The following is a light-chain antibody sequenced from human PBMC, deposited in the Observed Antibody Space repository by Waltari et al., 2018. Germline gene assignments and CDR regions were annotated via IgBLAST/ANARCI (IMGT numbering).Light chain of an antibody. CDR3: SSYAGSNKLI. J-gene: IGLJ2*01. V-gene: IGLV2-8*01. Sequence: QSALTQPPSASGSPGQTVIISCPGTSSDIGASKYVPWYQQIPGRAPALIIYEVDRRPPGVPDRFSGSKSGNTASLTVSGLQTEDEGDYYCSSYAGSNKLIFGGVTKLTVL. CDR1: SSDIGASKY. CDR2: EVD.